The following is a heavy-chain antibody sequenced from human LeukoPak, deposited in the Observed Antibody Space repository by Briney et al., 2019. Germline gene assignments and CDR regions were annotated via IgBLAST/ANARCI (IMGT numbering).Heavy chain of an antibody. CDR3: AREGLQYFDWLPTYYFDY. CDR2: IYYSGST. J-gene: IGHJ4*02. D-gene: IGHD3-9*01. V-gene: IGHV4-59*01. Sequence: PSETLSLTCTVSGGSISSYYWSWIRQPPGKGLEWIGYIYYSGSTSYNPSLKSRVTISVDTSKNQFSLKLSSVTAADTAVYYCAREGLQYFDWLPTYYFDYWGQGTLVTVSS. CDR1: GGSISSYY.